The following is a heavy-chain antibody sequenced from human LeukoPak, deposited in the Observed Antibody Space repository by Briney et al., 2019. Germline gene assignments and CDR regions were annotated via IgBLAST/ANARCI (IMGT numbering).Heavy chain of an antibody. CDR3: AKFPDY. CDR1: GFTFSSYG. V-gene: IGHV3-30*18. CDR2: ISYDGSNK. Sequence: GRSLRLSCAASGFTFSSYGMHWVRQAPGKGLEWVAVISYDGSNKYYADSVKGRFTISRDNSKNTLYLQMNSLRAEDTAVYYCAKFPDYWGQGTLVTVSS. J-gene: IGHJ4*02.